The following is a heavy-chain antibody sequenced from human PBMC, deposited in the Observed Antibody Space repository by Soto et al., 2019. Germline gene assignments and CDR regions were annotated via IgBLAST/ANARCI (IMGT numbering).Heavy chain of an antibody. D-gene: IGHD3-3*01. CDR3: ARSQLQSITIFGVAPDY. CDR1: GFTFSSYA. CDR2: ISYDGSNK. J-gene: IGHJ4*02. Sequence: GGSLRLSCAASGFTFSSYAMHWVRQAPGKGLEWVAVISYDGSNKYYADSVKGRFTISRDNSKNTLYLQMNSLRAEDTAVYYCARSQLQSITIFGVAPDYWGQGTLVTVSS. V-gene: IGHV3-30-3*01.